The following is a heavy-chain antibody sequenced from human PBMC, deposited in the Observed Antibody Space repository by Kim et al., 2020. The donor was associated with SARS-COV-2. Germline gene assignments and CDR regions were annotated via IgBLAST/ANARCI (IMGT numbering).Heavy chain of an antibody. CDR3: ALNRAGWGYYYAMDV. CDR1: GFIFSDYH. V-gene: IGHV3-11*03. J-gene: IGHJ6*02. D-gene: IGHD1-26*01. Sequence: GGSLRLSCATSGFIFSDYHMTWIRQAPGKGLEWVSYSRSYSTFIKYADTVNGRFTMSRDNAKNSLHLQMNSLRAEDTAVYYCALNRAGWGYYYAMDVWGQGTTVIVSS. CDR2: SRSYSTFI.